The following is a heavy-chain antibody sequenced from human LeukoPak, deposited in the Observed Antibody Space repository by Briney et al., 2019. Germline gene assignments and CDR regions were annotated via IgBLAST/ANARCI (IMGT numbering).Heavy chain of an antibody. CDR1: GFTFSSYG. D-gene: IGHD6-19*01. CDR2: ISYDGSNQ. J-gene: IGHJ4*02. CDR3: AKSHSSGWYYFDY. Sequence: GGSLRLPCAASGFTFSSYGMHWVRQAPGKGLEWVAVISYDGSNQYYADSVKGRFTISRDNSKNTLYLQMNSLRAEDTAVYYCAKSHSSGWYYFDYWGQGTLVTVSS. V-gene: IGHV3-30*18.